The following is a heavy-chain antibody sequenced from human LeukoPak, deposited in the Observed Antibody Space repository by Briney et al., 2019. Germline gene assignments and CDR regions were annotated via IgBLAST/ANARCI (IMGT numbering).Heavy chain of an antibody. Sequence: ASVKVSCKASGGTFSSYAISWVRQAPGQGLEWMGWISAYNGNTNYPQKFQGRVTMTTDTSTSTAYMELRSLRSDDTAVYYCARESTTFYFDYWGQGTLVTVSS. CDR2: ISAYNGNT. CDR1: GGTFSSYA. V-gene: IGHV1-18*01. J-gene: IGHJ4*02. CDR3: ARESTTFYFDY. D-gene: IGHD3-16*01.